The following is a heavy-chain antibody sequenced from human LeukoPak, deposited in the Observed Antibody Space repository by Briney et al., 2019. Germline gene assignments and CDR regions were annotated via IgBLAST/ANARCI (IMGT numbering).Heavy chain of an antibody. J-gene: IGHJ3*02. Sequence: PSETLSLTCAASGYSISSGYYWGWIRQPPGKGLEWIGSIYHSGSTYYNPSLKSRVTISVDTSKNQFSLKLSSVTAADTAVYYCARRYMRVVPAAIREGDAFDIWGQGTMVTVSS. CDR3: ARRYMRVVPAAIREGDAFDI. V-gene: IGHV4-38-2*01. CDR2: IYHSGST. D-gene: IGHD2-2*02. CDR1: GYSISSGYY.